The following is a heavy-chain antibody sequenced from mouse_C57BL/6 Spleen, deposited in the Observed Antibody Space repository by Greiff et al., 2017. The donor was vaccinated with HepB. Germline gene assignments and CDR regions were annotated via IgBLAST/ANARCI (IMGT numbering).Heavy chain of an antibody. Sequence: VQLQQPGAELVKPGASVKLSCKASGFTFTSYWMHWVKQRPGQGLEWIGMIHPNSGSTNYNEKFKSKATLTVDKSSSTAYMQLSSLTSEDSAVYYCSRDYDSSFDYWGQGTPLTVSS. CDR2: IHPNSGST. D-gene: IGHD1-1*01. CDR3: SRDYDSSFDY. V-gene: IGHV1-64*01. J-gene: IGHJ2*01. CDR1: GFTFTSYW.